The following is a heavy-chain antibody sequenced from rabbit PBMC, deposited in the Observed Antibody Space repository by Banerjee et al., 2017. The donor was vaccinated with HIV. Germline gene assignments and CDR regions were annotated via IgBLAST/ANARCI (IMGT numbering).Heavy chain of an antibody. J-gene: IGHJ3*01. D-gene: IGHD2-1*01. CDR1: GIDFSLYY. Sequence: QLKESGGGLVQPGGSLKLSCKASGIDFSLYYMSWVRQAPGKGLEWIGYLDPIFGSTYYATWVDGRFTISSHNAQNTLYLQLNSLTAADTATYFCARGYDDYDARLDLWGPGTLVTVS. CDR2: LDPIFGST. V-gene: IGHV1S7*01. CDR3: ARGYDDYDARLDL.